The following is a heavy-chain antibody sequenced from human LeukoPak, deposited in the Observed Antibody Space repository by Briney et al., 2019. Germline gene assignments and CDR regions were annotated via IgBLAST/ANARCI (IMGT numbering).Heavy chain of an antibody. CDR2: IHSGGST. Sequence: GGSLRLSCAAAGFNFNSFGMHWVRQAPGKGLEWVSVIHSGGSTFYVDSVKGRFTMSRDNAKNLLYLQMNSLRDEDTAMYYCARVSAPGTSGWYFGYWGQGTLVTVSS. V-gene: IGHV3-NL1*01. CDR1: GFNFNSFG. J-gene: IGHJ4*02. D-gene: IGHD6-19*01. CDR3: ARVSAPGTSGWYFGY.